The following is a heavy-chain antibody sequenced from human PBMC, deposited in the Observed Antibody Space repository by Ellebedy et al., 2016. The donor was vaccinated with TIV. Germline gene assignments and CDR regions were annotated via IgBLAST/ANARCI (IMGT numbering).Heavy chain of an antibody. J-gene: IGHJ3*02. D-gene: IGHD2-15*01. CDR1: GYTFTSYG. Sequence: ASVKVSCKASGYTFTSYGISWVRQAPGQGLEWMGWISAYNGNANYAQKLQGRVTMTTDTSTSTAYMELSSLRSEDTAVYYCARDPGPDCSGGSCYYNAFDIWGQGTMVTVSS. CDR3: ARDPGPDCSGGSCYYNAFDI. CDR2: ISAYNGNA. V-gene: IGHV1-18*01.